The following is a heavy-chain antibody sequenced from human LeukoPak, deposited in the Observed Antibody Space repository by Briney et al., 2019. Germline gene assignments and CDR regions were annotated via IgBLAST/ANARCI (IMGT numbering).Heavy chain of an antibody. Sequence: GGSLRLSCAASGFTFSSSAMSWIRQAPGKGLEWVSYISSSSSYTNYADSVKGRFTISRDNAKNSLYLQMNSLRAEDTAVYYCARARIAVAGVYWFDPWGQGTLVTVSS. J-gene: IGHJ5*02. CDR2: ISSSSSYT. D-gene: IGHD6-19*01. V-gene: IGHV3-11*06. CDR3: ARARIAVAGVYWFDP. CDR1: GFTFSSSA.